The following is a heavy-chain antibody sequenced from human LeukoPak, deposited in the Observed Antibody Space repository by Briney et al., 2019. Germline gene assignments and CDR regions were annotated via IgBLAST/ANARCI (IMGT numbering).Heavy chain of an antibody. J-gene: IGHJ5*02. Sequence: GGSLRLSCAASGFTFNSYGMHWVRQAPGKGLEWVAFIRYDGSNKYYADSVKGRFTISRDNSKNTLYLQMNSLRAEDTAVYYCAKVGYDFWSGYYTWFDPWGQGTLVTVSS. D-gene: IGHD3-3*01. CDR1: GFTFNSYG. CDR2: IRYDGSNK. CDR3: AKVGYDFWSGYYTWFDP. V-gene: IGHV3-30*02.